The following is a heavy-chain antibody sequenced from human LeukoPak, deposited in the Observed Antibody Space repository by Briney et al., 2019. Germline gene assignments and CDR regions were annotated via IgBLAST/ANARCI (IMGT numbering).Heavy chain of an antibody. D-gene: IGHD3-10*01. Sequence: GGSLRLSCAASGFTVSSNYMSWVRQAPGKGLEWVSVICSGGSTYYADSVKGRFTISRHNSKNTLYLQMNSLRAEDTAVYYCASRITMVQGPYYYYYGMDVWGQGTTVTVSS. CDR3: ASRITMVQGPYYYYYGMDV. CDR2: ICSGGST. CDR1: GFTVSSNY. V-gene: IGHV3-53*04. J-gene: IGHJ6*02.